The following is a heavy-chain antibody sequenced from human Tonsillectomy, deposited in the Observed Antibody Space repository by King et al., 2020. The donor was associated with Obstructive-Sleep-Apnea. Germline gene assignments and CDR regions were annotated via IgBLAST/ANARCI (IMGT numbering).Heavy chain of an antibody. J-gene: IGHJ5*02. Sequence: VQLVESGGGLVQPGGSLRLSCAASGFTFSSYWMHWVRQAPGKGLVWVSRISGDGSSTTYADSGKCRFTISRDNAKNTLYLQVNSLRAEDTAVYYCARDYYDTGGYRNWFDPWGQGTLVTVSS. CDR2: ISGDGSST. CDR1: GFTFSSYW. CDR3: ARDYYDTGGYRNWFDP. D-gene: IGHD3-22*01. V-gene: IGHV3-74*01.